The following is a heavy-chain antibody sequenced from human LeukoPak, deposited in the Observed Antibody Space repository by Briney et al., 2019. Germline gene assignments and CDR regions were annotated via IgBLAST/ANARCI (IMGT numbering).Heavy chain of an antibody. Sequence: SETLSLTCAVSGGSISSSNWWSWVRQPPGKGLEWIGEIYHSGRTNYSPSLKSRVTISEDTSKNQISLKLTSVTAADTAVYYCARHIAVAFDPWGQGILVTVSS. V-gene: IGHV4-4*02. CDR2: IYHSGRT. J-gene: IGHJ5*02. CDR3: ARHIAVAFDP. D-gene: IGHD6-19*01. CDR1: GGSISSSNW.